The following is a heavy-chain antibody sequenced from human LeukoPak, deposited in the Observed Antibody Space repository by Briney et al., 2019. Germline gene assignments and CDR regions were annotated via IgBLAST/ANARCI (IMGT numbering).Heavy chain of an antibody. D-gene: IGHD2-15*01. CDR3: ARQPRPGYCSGGSCSDY. V-gene: IGHV4-39*01. CDR2: IYYSGST. CDR1: GGSISSSSYY. J-gene: IGHJ4*02. Sequence: SETLSLTCTVSGGSISSSSYYWGWIRQPPGKGLEWIGSIYYSGSTYYNPSLKSRVTISVDTSKNQFSLKLSSVTAADTAVYYCARQPRPGYCSGGSCSDYWGQGTLVTVSS.